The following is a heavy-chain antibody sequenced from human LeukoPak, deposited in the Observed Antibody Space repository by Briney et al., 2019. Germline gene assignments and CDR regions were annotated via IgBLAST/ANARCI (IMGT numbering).Heavy chain of an antibody. CDR1: GFIFSHYG. CDR2: IWSDGSNG. J-gene: IGHJ4*01. V-gene: IGHV3-33*01. CDR3: ARDAQRGLDHSNSLKY. Sequence: GGSLRLSCVASGFIFSHYGMHWVRQAPGKGLEWVAVIWSDGSNGFYAGSVKGRFTISRDNSQNTVFLQMNSLRAEDTAMYYCARDAQRGLDHSNSLKYWGHGILVTVSS. D-gene: IGHD4-11*01.